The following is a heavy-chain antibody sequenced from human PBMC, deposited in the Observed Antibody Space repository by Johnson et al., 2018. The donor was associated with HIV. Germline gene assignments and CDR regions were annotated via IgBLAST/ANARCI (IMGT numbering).Heavy chain of an antibody. J-gene: IGHJ3*02. Sequence: QVQLVESGGGVVQPGRSLRLSCAASGFTFSDYYMSWIRQAPGKGLEWVTFIRYDGSSKYYADSMKGRFTISRDNSKNTLYLQMNSLRAEDTAVYYWAKQHEQLVEPDAFAIWGQGTMVTVSS. CDR3: AKQHEQLVEPDAFAI. D-gene: IGHD6-6*01. CDR1: GFTFSDYY. V-gene: IGHV3-30*02. CDR2: IRYDGSSK.